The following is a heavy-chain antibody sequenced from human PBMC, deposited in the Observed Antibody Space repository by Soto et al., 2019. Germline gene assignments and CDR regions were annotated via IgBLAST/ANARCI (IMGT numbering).Heavy chain of an antibody. J-gene: IGHJ2*01. CDR1: GYTFTSYA. CDR3: AIGSNDSINFDWYFDL. CDR2: INAGNGNT. D-gene: IGHD4-4*01. Sequence: QVQLVQSGAEEKKPGASVKVSCKASGYTFTSYAMHWVRQAAGQRLEWMGWINAGNGNTKYSQKFQGRVTITGDTSASTAYIELSSLRSEDTAVYYCAIGSNDSINFDWYFDLWGRGTLVTVSS. V-gene: IGHV1-3*05.